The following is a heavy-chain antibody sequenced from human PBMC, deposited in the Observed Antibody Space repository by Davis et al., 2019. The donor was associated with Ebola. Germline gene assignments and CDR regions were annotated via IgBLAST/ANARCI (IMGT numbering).Heavy chain of an antibody. CDR1: GGTFSSYA. D-gene: IGHD4-11*01. CDR2: IIPMFGTT. CDR3: ARSAWKTVTPGHYTMDV. J-gene: IGHJ6*02. Sequence: AASVKVSCKASGGTFSSYAISWVRQAPGQGLDWMGGIIPMFGTTNYAQKLQGRVTITADKSTSTTHMELNSLRSEDTAVYYCARSAWKTVTPGHYTMDVWGQGTAVTVSS. V-gene: IGHV1-69*06.